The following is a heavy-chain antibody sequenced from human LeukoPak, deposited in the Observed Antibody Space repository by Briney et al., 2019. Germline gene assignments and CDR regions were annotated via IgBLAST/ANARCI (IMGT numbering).Heavy chain of an antibody. CDR2: INSDGSST. D-gene: IGHD6-19*01. V-gene: IGHV3-74*01. CDR3: ARDTAVAGTARFDY. CDR1: GFTFSSYW. Sequence: WGSLRLSCAASGFTFSSYWMHWVRQAPGKGLVWVSRINSDGSSTSYADSVKGRFTISRDNAKNTLYLQMNSLRAEDTAVYYCARDTAVAGTARFDYWGQGTLVTVSS. J-gene: IGHJ4*02.